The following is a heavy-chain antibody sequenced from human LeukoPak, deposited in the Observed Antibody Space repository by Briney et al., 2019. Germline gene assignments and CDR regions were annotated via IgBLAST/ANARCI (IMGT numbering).Heavy chain of an antibody. CDR3: ARQNIRTSSWRAELDY. V-gene: IGHV3-9*01. CDR1: GFTFDDYA. CDR2: ISWNSGSI. D-gene: IGHD6-19*01. Sequence: PGRSLRLSCAASGFTFDDYAMHWVRQAPGKGLEWVSGISWNSGSIGYADSVKGRFTISRDNAKNSLYLQMNSLRAEDTAVYYCARQNIRTSSWRAELDYWGQGTLVTVSS. J-gene: IGHJ4*02.